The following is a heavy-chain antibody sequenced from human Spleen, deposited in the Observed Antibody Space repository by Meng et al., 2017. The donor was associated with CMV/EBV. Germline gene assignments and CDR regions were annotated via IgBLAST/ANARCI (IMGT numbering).Heavy chain of an antibody. V-gene: IGHV3-21*01. CDR1: GFTFSSYA. CDR2: ISSSSTYI. D-gene: IGHD3/OR15-3a*01. Sequence: GESLKISCAASGFTFSSYAMHWVRQAPGKGLEWVSSISSSSTYIHHADSVKGRFTVSRDNAKNSVYLQMNSLRAEDTAVYYCARDHWSGSSSDVWGQGTTVTVSS. CDR3: ARDHWSGSSSDV. J-gene: IGHJ6*02.